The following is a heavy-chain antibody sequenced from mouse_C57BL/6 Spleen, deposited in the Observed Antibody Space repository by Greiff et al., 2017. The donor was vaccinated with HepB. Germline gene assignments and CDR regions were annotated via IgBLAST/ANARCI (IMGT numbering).Heavy chain of an antibody. Sequence: VQLQQSGAELAKPGASVKLSCKASGYTFTSYWMHWVKQRPGQGLEWIGYINPSSGYTKYNQKFKDKATLTADKSSSTAYMQLSSLTYEDSAVYDCAMGRDGYSPMDYWGQGTSVTVSS. J-gene: IGHJ4*01. CDR3: AMGRDGYSPMDY. V-gene: IGHV1-7*01. CDR1: GYTFTSYW. D-gene: IGHD2-3*01. CDR2: INPSSGYT.